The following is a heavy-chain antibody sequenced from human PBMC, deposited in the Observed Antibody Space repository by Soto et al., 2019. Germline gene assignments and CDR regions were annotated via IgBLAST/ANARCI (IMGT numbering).Heavy chain of an antibody. CDR3: ARDRKDTIFGLVWRFDP. J-gene: IGHJ5*02. V-gene: IGHV1-18*01. D-gene: IGHD3-3*01. CDR2: ISAYNGNT. CDR1: GYTFTSYG. Sequence: ASVKVSCKASGYTFTSYGISWVRQAPGQGLEWMGWISAYNGNTNYAQKLQGRVTMTTDTSTSTAYMELRSLRSDDTAVYYCARDRKDTIFGLVWRFDPWGQGTLVIVS.